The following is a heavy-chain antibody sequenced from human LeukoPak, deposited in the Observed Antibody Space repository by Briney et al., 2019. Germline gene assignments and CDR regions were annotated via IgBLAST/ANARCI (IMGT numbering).Heavy chain of an antibody. CDR1: GLRFSRGG. D-gene: IGHD2-15*01. CDR2: IQYDESSK. V-gene: IGHV3-30*02. Sequence: GGSLRLSCKASGLRFSRGGMHWIRQAPGKGLEWLAFIQYDESSKYYADSVKGRFTTSRDNAKNSLYLQMNSLRAEDTAVYYCARDCSGGSCYSELDYWGQGTLVTVSS. CDR3: ARDCSGGSCYSELDY. J-gene: IGHJ4*02.